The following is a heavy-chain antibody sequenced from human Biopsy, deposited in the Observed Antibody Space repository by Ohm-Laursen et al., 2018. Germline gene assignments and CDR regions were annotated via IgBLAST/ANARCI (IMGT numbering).Heavy chain of an antibody. V-gene: IGHV1-69*06. D-gene: IGHD1-14*01. Sequence: SVKVSCKVSGGTLTSLDISWVRQAPGQGLEWMGGIIPIFNTPKYAQRFQGRVTITADRSTTTAYMELSSLRSEDTAVYYCARDTELLSIGLDYNFGMVVWGQGTTVTVSS. J-gene: IGHJ6*02. CDR3: ARDTELLSIGLDYNFGMVV. CDR2: IIPIFNTP. CDR1: GGTLTSLD.